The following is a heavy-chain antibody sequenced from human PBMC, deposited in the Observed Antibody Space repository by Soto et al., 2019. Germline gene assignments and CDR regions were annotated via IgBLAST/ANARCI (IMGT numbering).Heavy chain of an antibody. J-gene: IGHJ4*02. CDR1: GYTFTSYA. D-gene: IGHD3-9*01. Sequence: ASVKVSCKASGYTFTSYAMHWVRQAPGQRLEWMGWINAGNGNTKYSQKFQGRVTITRDTSASTAYMELSSLRSEDTAVYYRASPAGRLRYFDWLPRPFDYWGQGTLVTVSS. CDR3: ASPAGRLRYFDWLPRPFDY. V-gene: IGHV1-3*01. CDR2: INAGNGNT.